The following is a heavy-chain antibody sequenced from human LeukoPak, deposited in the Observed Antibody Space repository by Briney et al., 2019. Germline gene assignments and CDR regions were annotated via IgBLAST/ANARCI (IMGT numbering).Heavy chain of an antibody. CDR3: ARESVRRIRMRAKRFFDY. J-gene: IGHJ4*02. CDR2: ISTSGSTI. V-gene: IGHV3-48*03. D-gene: IGHD3-16*01. CDR1: GFTFSSYE. Sequence: PGGSLTLSCAASGFTFSSYEMNWVRQAPGKGLEWVSYISTSGSTIYYADSVKGRFTLSRDNAKNSLYLQLNSLRAEDTAVYYCARESVRRIRMRAKRFFDYWGRGTRVTVSS.